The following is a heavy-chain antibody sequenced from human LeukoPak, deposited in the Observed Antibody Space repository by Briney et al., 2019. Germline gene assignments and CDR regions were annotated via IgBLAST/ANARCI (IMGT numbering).Heavy chain of an antibody. CDR2: IYYSGST. D-gene: IGHD2-15*01. V-gene: IGHV4-39*07. CDR3: ARVVGYCSGGSCYPGWFDP. J-gene: IGHJ5*02. CDR1: GGSISSSSYY. Sequence: SETLSLTFTVSGGSISSSSYYWGWIRQPPGKGLEWIGSIYYSGSTYYNPSLKSRVTISVDTSKNQFSLKLSSVTAADTAVYYCARVVGYCSGGSCYPGWFDPWGQGTLVTVSS.